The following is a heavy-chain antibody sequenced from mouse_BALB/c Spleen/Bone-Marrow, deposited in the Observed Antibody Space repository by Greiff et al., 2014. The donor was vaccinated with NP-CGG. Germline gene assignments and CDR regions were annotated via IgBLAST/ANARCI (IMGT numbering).Heavy chain of an antibody. V-gene: IGHV1S81*02. CDR3: TREGDSPFAY. J-gene: IGHJ3*01. D-gene: IGHD2-13*01. CDR1: GYTFTSYY. Sequence: ESGAELVKPGAPVKLSCKASGYTFTSYYMYWVKQRPGQGLEWIGEINPSNGGTNFNEKFKSKATLTVDKSSSTAYMQPSSLTSEDSAVYYCTREGDSPFAYWGQGTLVTVSA. CDR2: INPSNGGT.